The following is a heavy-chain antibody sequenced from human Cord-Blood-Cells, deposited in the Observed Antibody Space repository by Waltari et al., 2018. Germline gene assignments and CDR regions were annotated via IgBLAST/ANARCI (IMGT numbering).Heavy chain of an antibody. CDR2: IDWDDDK. D-gene: IGHD6-6*01. Sequence: QVTLRESGPALVKPTQTLTLTCTFSGFSLSTSGMCVSWIRQPPGKALEWLALIDWDDDKYYSTSLKTRLTISKDTSKHQVVLTMTNMDPVDTATYYCARMGYSSSYFDYWGQGTLVTVSS. CDR3: ARMGYSSSYFDY. CDR1: GFSLSTSGMC. J-gene: IGHJ4*02. V-gene: IGHV2-70*01.